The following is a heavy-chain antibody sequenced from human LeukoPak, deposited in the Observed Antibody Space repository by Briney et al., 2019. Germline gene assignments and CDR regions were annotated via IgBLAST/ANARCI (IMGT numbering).Heavy chain of an antibody. V-gene: IGHV1-69*13. CDR3: ARGRGITMIVVVPYFDY. CDR2: IIPIFGTA. CDR1: GGTFSSYA. Sequence: GASVEVSCKASGGTFSSYAISWVRQAPGQGLEWMGGIIPIFGTANYAQKFQGRVTITADESTSTAYMELSSLRSEDTAVYYCARGRGITMIVVVPYFDYWGQGTLVTVSS. J-gene: IGHJ4*02. D-gene: IGHD3-22*01.